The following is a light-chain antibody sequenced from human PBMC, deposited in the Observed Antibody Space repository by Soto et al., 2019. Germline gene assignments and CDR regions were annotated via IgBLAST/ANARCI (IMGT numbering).Light chain of an antibody. CDR1: QSVTSTY. V-gene: IGKV3-20*01. CDR3: QQHGSSPFT. J-gene: IGKJ3*01. Sequence: EIVLTQSPGTLSLSPGEGATLSCRASQSVTSTYLTWYQQKPGQAPRLLIYGASSRATGIPDRFSGSGSGTDFALTISRLEPEDFAVYYCQQHGSSPFTLGPGTKVDIK. CDR2: GAS.